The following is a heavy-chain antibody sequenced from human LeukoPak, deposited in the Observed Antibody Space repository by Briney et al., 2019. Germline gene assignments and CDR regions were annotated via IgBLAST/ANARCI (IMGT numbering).Heavy chain of an antibody. D-gene: IGHD1/OR15-1a*01. J-gene: IGHJ4*02. CDR1: GITFRNYG. CDR2: VRFDRSDK. CDR3: AKDRQAWNNYGYLIDDY. V-gene: IGHV3-30*02. Sequence: GGCLRLSCAASGITFRNYGMRWVREAPRKGLWCVACVRFDRSDKYYADSVKARFSISRDNSKTTLYLQMNSLRGDDTAVYYCAKDRQAWNNYGYLIDDYWGQGTLVTVSS.